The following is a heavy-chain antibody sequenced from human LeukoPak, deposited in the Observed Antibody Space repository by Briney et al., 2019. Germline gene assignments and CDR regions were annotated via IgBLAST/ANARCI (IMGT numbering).Heavy chain of an antibody. J-gene: IGHJ4*02. V-gene: IGHV3-21*01. CDR3: ARDTGTVVDY. D-gene: IGHD4-23*01. Sequence: PGGSLRLSCAASGFTFSGYSMNWVRQAPGKGLEWVSSISRSSGYIYYADSVKGRFTISRDNAKNSLYLQMSSLRAEDTAVYYCARDTGTVVDYWGQGTLVTVSS. CDR1: GFTFSGYS. CDR2: ISRSSGYI.